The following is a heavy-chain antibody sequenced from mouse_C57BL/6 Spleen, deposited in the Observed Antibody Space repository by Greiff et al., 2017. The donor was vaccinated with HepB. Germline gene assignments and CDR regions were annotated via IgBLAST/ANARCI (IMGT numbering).Heavy chain of an antibody. J-gene: IGHJ2*01. CDR2: IYPGDGDT. Sequence: VQRVESGAELVKPGASVKISCKASGYAFSSYWMNWVKQRPGKGLEWIGQIYPGDGDTNYNGKFKGKATLTADKSSSTAYMQLSSLTSEDSAVYFCELSHSYYFDYWGQGTTLTVSS. CDR3: ELSHSYYFDY. CDR1: GYAFSSYW. V-gene: IGHV1-80*01.